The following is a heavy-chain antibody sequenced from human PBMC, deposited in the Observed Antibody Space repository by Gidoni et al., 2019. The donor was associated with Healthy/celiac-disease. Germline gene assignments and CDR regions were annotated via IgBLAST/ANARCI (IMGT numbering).Heavy chain of an antibody. CDR2: IIPIFGTA. CDR3: ARRVAVARIYYNWFDP. D-gene: IGHD6-19*01. J-gene: IGHJ5*02. Sequence: QVQLVQSGAEVKKPGSSVKVPCKAYGGTFSSYAISWARQAPGQGLEWMGGIIPIFGTANYAQKFQGRVTITADESTSTAYMELSSLRSEDTAVYYCARRVAVARIYYNWFDPWGQGTLVTVSS. V-gene: IGHV1-69*01. CDR1: GGTFSSYA.